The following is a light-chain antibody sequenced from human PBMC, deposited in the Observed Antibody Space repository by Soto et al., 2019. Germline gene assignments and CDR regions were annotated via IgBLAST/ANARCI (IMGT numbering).Light chain of an antibody. CDR1: QDISNY. CDR3: QQYDNLPIT. V-gene: IGKV1-33*01. CDR2: DAS. J-gene: IGKJ5*01. Sequence: IHMTQSPSSLSASVGDRVTITCQASQDISNYLNWYQQKPGKAPKLLIYDASNLETGVPSRFSGSGSGTDFTFTISSLQPEEIATYYCQQYDNLPITFGEGTRLDI.